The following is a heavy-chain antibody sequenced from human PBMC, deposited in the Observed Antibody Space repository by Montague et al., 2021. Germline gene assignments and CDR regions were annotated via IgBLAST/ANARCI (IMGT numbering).Heavy chain of an antibody. CDR2: IYYTGST. J-gene: IGHJ4*02. CDR3: ARQRVIVVTPAAFFDY. Sequence: TLSLTCTVSGASINSGGYYWSWIRQLPGEGLEEIGSIYYTGSTHSNPSLKSRVTISVDTFKSQFSLNLTSVTAADTAVYYCARQRVIVVTPAAFFDYWGQGTLVTVSS. V-gene: IGHV4-31*03. CDR1: GASINSGGYY. D-gene: IGHD2-2*01.